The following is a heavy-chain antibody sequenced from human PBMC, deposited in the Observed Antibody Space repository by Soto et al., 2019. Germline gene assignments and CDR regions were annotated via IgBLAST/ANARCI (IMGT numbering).Heavy chain of an antibody. CDR1: GFTFSSYW. Sequence: GGSLRLSCAASGFTFSSYWMSWVRQAPGKGLEWVANIKQDGSEKYYVDSVKGRFTISRDNAKNSLYLQMNSLRAEDTAVYYCARDGHYDSITFDYWGQGTLVTVSS. CDR3: ARDGHYDSITFDY. V-gene: IGHV3-7*03. J-gene: IGHJ4*02. D-gene: IGHD3-22*01. CDR2: IKQDGSEK.